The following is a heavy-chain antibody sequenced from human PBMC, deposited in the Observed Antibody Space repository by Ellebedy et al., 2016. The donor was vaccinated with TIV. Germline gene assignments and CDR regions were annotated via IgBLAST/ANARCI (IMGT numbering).Heavy chain of an antibody. CDR2: INPNSGGT. J-gene: IGHJ5*02. CDR1: GYTFTGYY. CDR3: ARGPTVTKGGVWFDP. Sequence: ASVKVSCXASGYTFTGYYMHWVRQAPGQGLEWMGWINPNSGGTNYAQKFQGRVTMTRDTSISTAYMELSSLRSEDTAVYYCARGPTVTKGGVWFDPWGQGTLVTVSS. D-gene: IGHD4-17*01. V-gene: IGHV1-2*02.